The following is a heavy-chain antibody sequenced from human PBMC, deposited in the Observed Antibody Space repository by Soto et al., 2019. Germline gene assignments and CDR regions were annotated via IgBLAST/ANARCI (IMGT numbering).Heavy chain of an antibody. D-gene: IGHD2-15*01. CDR3: ARQCRGVTCHWFVP. Sequence: SETLSLTCTVSGGSISNYYWSWIRQPPGKGLQWIGYIFSSGSTNYNPSLKSRVTISVDTSKNQFSLNLSSVTAADTAVYYCARQCRGVTCHWFVPWGQGTLVTVSS. CDR2: IFSSGST. CDR1: GGSISNYY. V-gene: IGHV4-59*08. J-gene: IGHJ5*02.